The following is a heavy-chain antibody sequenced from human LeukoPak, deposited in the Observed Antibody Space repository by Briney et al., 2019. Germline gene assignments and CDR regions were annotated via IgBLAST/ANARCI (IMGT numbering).Heavy chain of an antibody. CDR2: ISSNSDNT. CDR3: ARDWGSIKVIADY. Sequence: GASVKVSCKATSYTFTSYGISWVRQAPGQGLEWMGWISSNSDNTNYAQKLQGRVTMTTDTSASTAYMELRSLRSDDTALYFCARDWGSIKVIADYWGQGTLVTVSS. V-gene: IGHV1-18*01. D-gene: IGHD7-27*01. CDR1: SYTFTSYG. J-gene: IGHJ4*02.